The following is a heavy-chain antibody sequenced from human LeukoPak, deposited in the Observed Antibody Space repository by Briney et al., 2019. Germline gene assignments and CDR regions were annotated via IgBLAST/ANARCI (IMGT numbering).Heavy chain of an antibody. CDR2: ISDSGGRT. CDR3: ASLAKMS. J-gene: IGHJ4*02. D-gene: IGHD2-21*01. Sequence: GGSLRLSCAVSGITLSNYGMSWVRQAPGKGLEWVAGISDSGGRTNYADSVKGRFTISRDNPKNTLYLQMNSLRAEDTAVYFCASLAKMSWGQGILVTVSS. V-gene: IGHV3-23*01. CDR1: GITLSNYG.